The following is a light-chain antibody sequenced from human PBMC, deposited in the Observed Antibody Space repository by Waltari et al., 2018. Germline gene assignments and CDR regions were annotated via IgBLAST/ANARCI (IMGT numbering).Light chain of an antibody. V-gene: IGKV3-15*01. Sequence: DIVMTQSPATLSVSPGERATLSCRASQSVSSSLAWYQQKPGQAPRLLIYGASTRATGLPARFSGSGSGTEFTLMISSLQSEDFAVYYCQQYNNWPPAFGQGTKVEIK. CDR2: GAS. J-gene: IGKJ1*01. CDR1: QSVSSS. CDR3: QQYNNWPPA.